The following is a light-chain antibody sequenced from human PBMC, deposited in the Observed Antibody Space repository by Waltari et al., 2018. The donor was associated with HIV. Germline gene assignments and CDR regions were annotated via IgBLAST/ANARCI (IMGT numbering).Light chain of an antibody. CDR1: SLSNYF. V-gene: IGLV3-19*01. Sequence: SSEVTQDPTLSVALGQPVRITCPGYSLSNYFPSHYHQKPGQAPLLVIYGENNRPSGSPDRFSGSKSGNTSSLTISGLQPEDEADYYCSSFTDNRPVIFGGGTKLTVL. CDR2: GEN. J-gene: IGLJ2*01. CDR3: SSFTDNRPVI.